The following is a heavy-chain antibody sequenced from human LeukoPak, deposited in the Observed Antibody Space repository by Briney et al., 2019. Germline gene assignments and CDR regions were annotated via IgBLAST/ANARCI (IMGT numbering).Heavy chain of an antibody. Sequence: SETLFLTCTVSGASISSYPWSWIRQPAGKGLEWIGRIYSSGTTNYNSSLKSRVTMSVDTSKNQFSLKLSSVTAADTAVYYCAKEDFVVGGNTYYYYYMDVWGKGTTVIVSS. D-gene: IGHD2-21*01. V-gene: IGHV4-4*07. J-gene: IGHJ6*03. CDR3: AKEDFVVGGNTYYYYYMDV. CDR2: IYSSGTT. CDR1: GASISSYP.